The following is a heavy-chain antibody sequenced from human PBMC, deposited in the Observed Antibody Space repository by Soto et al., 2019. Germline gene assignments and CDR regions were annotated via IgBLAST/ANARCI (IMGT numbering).Heavy chain of an antibody. CDR3: AKDVSRGYDMGV. V-gene: IGHV3-48*02. J-gene: IGHJ6*02. Sequence: GALRLSRPGSGFVFSYYNMDWVRQAPGKGMEWNSYISNTARTIFYAVSGKVRFTISRDNARNSLFLQMNSLRDEDTAVYSCAKDVSRGYDMGVWGQGTTVTVSS. CDR2: ISNTARTI. CDR1: GFVFSYYN.